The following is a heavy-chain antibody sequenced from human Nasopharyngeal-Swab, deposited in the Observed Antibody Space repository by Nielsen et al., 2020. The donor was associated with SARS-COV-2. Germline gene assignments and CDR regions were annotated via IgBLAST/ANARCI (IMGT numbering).Heavy chain of an antibody. J-gene: IGHJ4*02. V-gene: IGHV3-7*03. Sequence: GGSLRSSCADSGFNSITFWMTWVRQAPGKGLEWVANINPDGSEMQYVDSVKGRFTISRDNAENPLYLHMNSLRGDDTAVYYCAHYASAAYWGQGTLVTVSS. CDR1: GFNSITFW. CDR2: INPDGSEM. CDR3: AHYASAAY. D-gene: IGHD2-2*01.